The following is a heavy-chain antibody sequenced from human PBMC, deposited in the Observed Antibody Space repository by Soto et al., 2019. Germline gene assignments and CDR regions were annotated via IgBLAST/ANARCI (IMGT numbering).Heavy chain of an antibody. V-gene: IGHV4-34*01. CDR3: ARRRRGVIRRRDYYGMDV. D-gene: IGHD3-10*01. Sequence: SETLSLTCAVYGGSFSGYYWSWIRQPPGKGLEWIGEINHSGSTNYNPSLKSRVTISVDTSKNQFSLKLSSVTAADTAVYYCARRRRGVIRRRDYYGMDVWGQGTTVTVSS. CDR2: INHSGST. CDR1: GGSFSGYY. J-gene: IGHJ6*02.